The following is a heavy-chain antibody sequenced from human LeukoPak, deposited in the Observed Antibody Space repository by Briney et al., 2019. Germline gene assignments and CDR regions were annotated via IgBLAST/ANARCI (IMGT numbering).Heavy chain of an antibody. Sequence: PGGSLRLSCAASGFTFSSYWMSWVRQAPGKGLEWVANIKQDGSEKYYVDSVKGRFTISRDNAKNSLYLQMNSLRAEDTAVYYCAKGKSGHFDYFDYWGRGTLVTVAS. CDR3: AKGKSGHFDYFDY. CDR2: IKQDGSEK. J-gene: IGHJ4*02. D-gene: IGHD3-3*01. V-gene: IGHV3-7*01. CDR1: GFTFSSYW.